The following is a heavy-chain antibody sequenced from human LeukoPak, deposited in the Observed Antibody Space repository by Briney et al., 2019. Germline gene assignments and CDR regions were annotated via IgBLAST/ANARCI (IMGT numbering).Heavy chain of an antibody. CDR3: VRALNGDTDY. J-gene: IGHJ4*02. Sequence: GGSLRLSCAASGFTFSSSWMHWVRQAPGKGLVWVSRLNSDGSIITYAGSVKGRFTISRDNAKNTLYLQMNSLRAEDTAVYCCVRALNGDTDYWGQGTLVTVSS. CDR1: GFTFSSSW. D-gene: IGHD4-17*01. V-gene: IGHV3-74*03. CDR2: LNSDGSII.